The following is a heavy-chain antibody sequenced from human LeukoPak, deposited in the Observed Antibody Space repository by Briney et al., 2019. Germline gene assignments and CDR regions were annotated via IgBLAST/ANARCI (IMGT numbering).Heavy chain of an antibody. CDR2: IHPSGST. CDR3: ARDRVGVADY. Sequence: SETLSLTCTVSGDSISSYYWSWIRQPAGKGLEWIGRIHPSGSTNYNPSLKSRVTLSVDTSKNQFSLKLSSVTAADTAVYYCARDRVGVADYWGQGTLVTVSS. V-gene: IGHV4-4*07. CDR1: GDSISSYY. D-gene: IGHD3-3*01. J-gene: IGHJ4*02.